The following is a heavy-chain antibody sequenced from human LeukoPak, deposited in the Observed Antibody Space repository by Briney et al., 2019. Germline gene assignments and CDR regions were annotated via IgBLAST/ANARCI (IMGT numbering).Heavy chain of an antibody. CDR2: IYHSGST. CDR3: ARRDSGGYGYFDL. CDR1: GGTIRSYY. J-gene: IGHJ2*01. V-gene: IGHV4-59*01. Sequence: SETLSLTCTVSGGTIRSYYWSWIRRPPGKGLEWIGYIYHSGSTSYNPSLKSRVTISVDTSKNQFSLRLTSLTAADTAVYYCARRDSGGYGYFDLWGRGTLVTVSS. D-gene: IGHD6-19*01.